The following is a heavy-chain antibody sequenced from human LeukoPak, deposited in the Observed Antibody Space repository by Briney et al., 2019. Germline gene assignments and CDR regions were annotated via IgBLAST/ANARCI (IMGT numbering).Heavy chain of an antibody. V-gene: IGHV4-59*01. Sequence: TSETLSLTCTVSGGSITGYYWSWIRQPPGKGLEWIGYIYYTGSTNYNPSLMSRVTMSLEPSKTHSSLKVTSVSAADTAVYYCARVVVAAGSNWFDSWGQGTLVTVSS. J-gene: IGHJ5*01. CDR2: IYYTGST. CDR1: GGSITGYY. D-gene: IGHD2-15*01. CDR3: ARVVVAAGSNWFDS.